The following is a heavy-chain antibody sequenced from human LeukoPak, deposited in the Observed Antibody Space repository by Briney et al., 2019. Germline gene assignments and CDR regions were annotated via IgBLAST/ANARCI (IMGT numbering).Heavy chain of an antibody. D-gene: IGHD6-6*01. CDR2: IYTSGSA. CDR1: GGSISSYY. V-gene: IGHV4-4*07. J-gene: IGHJ4*02. CDR3: ARVYSSSSPTDY. Sequence: PSETLSLTCTVSGGSISSYYWSWIRQPAGKGLEWIGHIYTSGSANYNPSLKSRVTMSVDTSKNQFSLKLTSVTAADTAVYYCARVYSSSSPTDYWGQGTLVTVSS.